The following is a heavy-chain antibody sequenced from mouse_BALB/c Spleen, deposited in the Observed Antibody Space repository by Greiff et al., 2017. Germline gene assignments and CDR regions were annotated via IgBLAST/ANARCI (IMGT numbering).Heavy chain of an antibody. CDR3: ARGYGSSSFDY. CDR2: ISSGGST. D-gene: IGHD1-1*01. J-gene: IGHJ2*01. Sequence: EVNVVESGGGLVKPGGSLKLSCAASGFTFSSYAMSWVRQTPEKRLEWVASISSGGSTYYPDSVKGRFTISRDNARNILYLQMSSLRSEDTAMYYCARGYGSSSFDYWGQGTTLTVSS. CDR1: GFTFSSYA. V-gene: IGHV5-6-5*01.